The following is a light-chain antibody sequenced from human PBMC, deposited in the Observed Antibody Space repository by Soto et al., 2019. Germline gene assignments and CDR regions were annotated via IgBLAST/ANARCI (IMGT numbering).Light chain of an antibody. V-gene: IGLV2-14*01. J-gene: IGLJ2*01. CDR1: SSDVGRYNY. Sequence: QSALTQPASVSGSPGQSITISCTGTSSDVGRYNYVSWYQQHPGKAPKLMIYEVSNRPSGVSNRFSGSKSGNTASLTISGLQAEDEADYYCSSYTSSSPVVFGGGTKLTVL. CDR3: SSYTSSSPVV. CDR2: EVS.